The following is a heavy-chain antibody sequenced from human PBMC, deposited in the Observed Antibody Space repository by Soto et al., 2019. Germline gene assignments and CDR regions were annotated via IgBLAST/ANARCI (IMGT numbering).Heavy chain of an antibody. D-gene: IGHD6-19*01. CDR2: VNPNSGGT. Sequence: ASVKVSCKASGYTFTGYYMHWVRQAPGQGLEWMGWVNPNSGGTNYAQKFQGWVTMTRDTSISTAYMELSRLRSDDTAVYYCARVDSIAVAGYDAFDIWGQGTTVTV. CDR3: ARVDSIAVAGYDAFDI. J-gene: IGHJ3*02. CDR1: GYTFTGYY. V-gene: IGHV1-2*04.